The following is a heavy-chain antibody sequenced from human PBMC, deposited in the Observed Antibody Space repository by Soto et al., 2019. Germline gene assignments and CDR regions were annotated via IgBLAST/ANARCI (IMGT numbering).Heavy chain of an antibody. CDR2: IHNSGNT. Sequence: QVQLQESGPGLVKPSETLSLTCTVPSGSIRTSYWTWLRQFPGKRLEWIAHIHNSGNTNSNPSLKSLVTISMDTSKNQVYLRLTSVTAADTAMYYCARLQYTVVTPIDMWGQGTMVTVSS. J-gene: IGHJ3*02. V-gene: IGHV4-59*01. CDR1: SGSIRTSY. D-gene: IGHD4-17*01. CDR3: ARLQYTVVTPIDM.